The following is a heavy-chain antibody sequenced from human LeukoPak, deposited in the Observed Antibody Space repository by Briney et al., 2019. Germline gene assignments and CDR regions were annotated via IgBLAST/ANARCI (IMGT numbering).Heavy chain of an antibody. J-gene: IGHJ6*03. CDR1: GFTFNNYG. V-gene: IGHV3-30*02. Sequence: GGSLRLSCAASGFTFNNYGMHWVRQAPGKGLDWAAFIRYDGSNRYYADSVKGRFTISRDNSKNTLYLQMNNLRAEDTAVYYCARDCEYYYDSSGYHCYYYMDVWGKGTTVTVSS. D-gene: IGHD3-22*01. CDR2: IRYDGSNR. CDR3: ARDCEYYYDSSGYHCYYYMDV.